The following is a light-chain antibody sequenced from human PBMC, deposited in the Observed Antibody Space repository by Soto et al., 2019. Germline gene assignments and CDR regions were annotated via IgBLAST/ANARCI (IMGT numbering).Light chain of an antibody. CDR3: CSYAGSSTLV. CDR2: SNN. J-gene: IGLJ2*01. Sequence: QSVLTQPPSASGTPGQRVTISCSGSSSNIGSNTVNWYHQLPGTAPKLLIYSNNQRPSGVPDRFSGSKSGTSASLAISGLQSEDEADYYCCSYAGSSTLVFGGGTKLTVL. V-gene: IGLV1-44*01. CDR1: SSNIGSNT.